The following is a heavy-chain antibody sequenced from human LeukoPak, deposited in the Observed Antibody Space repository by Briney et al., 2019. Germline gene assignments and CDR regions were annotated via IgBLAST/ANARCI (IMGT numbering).Heavy chain of an antibody. J-gene: IGHJ4*02. CDR1: GFTFSNYC. D-gene: IGHD3-3*01. V-gene: IGHV3-7*01. Sequence: GGTLRLSCEGSGFTFSNYCRGWVRQPPGKGLEWVANINKDGSDKYYVDPVKGRFTTSRDNAKNSLYLQMNSLRAEDTAVYYCAKGHYDFWSGYNPAKGGFDYWGQGTLVTVSS. CDR3: AKGHYDFWSGYNPAKGGFDY. CDR2: INKDGSDK.